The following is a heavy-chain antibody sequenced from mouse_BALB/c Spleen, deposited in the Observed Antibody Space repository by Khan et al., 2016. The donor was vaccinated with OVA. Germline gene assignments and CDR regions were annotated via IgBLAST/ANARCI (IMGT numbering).Heavy chain of an antibody. Sequence: VELLESGPGLVAPSQSLSITCTVSGFSLTSYGVSWVRQPPGKGLEWLGVIWGDGSTNYHSALISRLSISKDNSKSQVFLKLNSLQTDATATYYCAIIYYGYDWFAYWGQGTLVTVSA. V-gene: IGHV2-3*01. D-gene: IGHD2-2*01. CDR1: GFSLTSYG. CDR2: IWGDGST. J-gene: IGHJ3*01. CDR3: AIIYYGYDWFAY.